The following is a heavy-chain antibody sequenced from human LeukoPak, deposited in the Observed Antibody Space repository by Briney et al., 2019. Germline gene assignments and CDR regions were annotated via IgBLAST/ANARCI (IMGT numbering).Heavy chain of an antibody. CDR2: ISSSSSTI. V-gene: IGHV3-48*01. CDR1: GFTFSSYS. CDR3: ARDGRGYSYGYPLHS. D-gene: IGHD5-18*01. Sequence: GGSLRLSCAASGFTFSSYSMNWVRQAPGKGLEWVSYISSSSSTIYYADSVKGRFTISRDNAKNSLYLQMNSLRAEDTAVYYCARDGRGYSYGYPLHSWGQGTLVTVSS. J-gene: IGHJ4*02.